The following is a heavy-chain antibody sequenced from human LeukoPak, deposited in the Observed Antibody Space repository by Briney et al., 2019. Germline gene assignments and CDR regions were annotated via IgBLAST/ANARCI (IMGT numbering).Heavy chain of an antibody. CDR1: GGSFSGYY. CDR2: INHSGST. Sequence: SETLSLTCAVYGGSFSGYYWSWIRQPPGKGLEWIGEINHSGSTNYNPSLKSRVTISVDTSKNQFSLKLSSVTAADTAVYYCARGRGVVGEPGSDYWGQGTLVTVSS. J-gene: IGHJ4*02. CDR3: ARGRGVVGEPGSDY. D-gene: IGHD3-16*01. V-gene: IGHV4-34*01.